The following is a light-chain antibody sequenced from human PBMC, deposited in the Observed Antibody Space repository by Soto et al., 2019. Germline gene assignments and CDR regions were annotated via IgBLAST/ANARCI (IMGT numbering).Light chain of an antibody. CDR1: SSNIGAGYD. Sequence: QAVVTQPPSVSGAPRQRVTISCTGSSSNIGAGYDVHWYQQLPGTAPKLLIYGNSNRPSGVPDRFSGSKSGTSASLAITGRQAEDEADYYCQSYDSSLSGSVFGGGTKLTVL. CDR3: QSYDSSLSGSV. J-gene: IGLJ2*01. V-gene: IGLV1-40*01. CDR2: GNS.